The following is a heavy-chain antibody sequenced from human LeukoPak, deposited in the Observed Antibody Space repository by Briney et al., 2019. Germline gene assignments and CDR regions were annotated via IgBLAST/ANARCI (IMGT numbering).Heavy chain of an antibody. CDR1: GFTFSSNS. D-gene: IGHD3-10*01. V-gene: IGHV3-48*04. CDR3: AIHLWFGELLEGGADAFDI. Sequence: PGGSLRLSCAASGFTFSSNSMNWVRQAPGKGLEWVSYISSSGSTIYYADSVKGRFTISRDNAKNSLYLQMNSLRAEDTAVYYCAIHLWFGELLEGGADAFDIWGQGTMVTVSS. CDR2: ISSSGSTI. J-gene: IGHJ3*02.